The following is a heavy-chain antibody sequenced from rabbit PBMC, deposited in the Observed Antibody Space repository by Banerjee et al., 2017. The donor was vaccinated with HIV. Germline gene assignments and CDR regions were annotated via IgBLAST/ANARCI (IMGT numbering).Heavy chain of an antibody. V-gene: IGHV1S40*01. CDR3: ERSSGDYGWGGDL. D-gene: IGHD1-1*01. J-gene: IGHJ4*01. CDR1: EFTLSSYW. CDR2: IWTGSTGTT. Sequence: QSLEESGGDLVKPGASLTLTCKASEFTLSSYWICWVRQAPGKGLELIACIWTGSTGTTYYASWAKGRFTVSKTSSTTVTLQMTSLTAADTATYFCERSSGDYGWGGDLWGPGTLVTVS.